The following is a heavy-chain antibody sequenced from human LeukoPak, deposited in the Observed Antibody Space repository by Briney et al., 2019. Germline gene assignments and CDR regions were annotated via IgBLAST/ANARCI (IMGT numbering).Heavy chain of an antibody. CDR1: GGTFSSYA. J-gene: IGHJ4*02. CDR2: IIPIFGTA. CDR3: ATEEDYGSGSYYTLDY. Sequence: EASVKVSCKASGGTFSSYAISWVRQAPGQGLEWMGGIIPIFGTANYAQKFQGRVTITADESTSTAYMELSSLRSEDTAVYYCATEEDYGSGSYYTLDYWGQGTLVTVSS. D-gene: IGHD3-10*01. V-gene: IGHV1-69*01.